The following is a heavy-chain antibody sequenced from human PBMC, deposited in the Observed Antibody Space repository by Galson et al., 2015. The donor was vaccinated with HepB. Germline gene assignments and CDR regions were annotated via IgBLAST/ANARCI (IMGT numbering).Heavy chain of an antibody. V-gene: IGHV3-23*01. CDR3: ARDRRARRRITMIAVVPDGSDI. CDR2: ISSDGSR. J-gene: IGHJ3*02. CDR1: GFSFDNYA. Sequence: SLRLSCAASGFSFDNYAINWVRQAPGKGLEWVSTISSDGSRYYADSVKGRFTISRDSSKNTLYLQMNSLRVEDTAIYYCARDRRARRRITMIAVVPDGSDIWGQGTTVTVSS. D-gene: IGHD3-22*01.